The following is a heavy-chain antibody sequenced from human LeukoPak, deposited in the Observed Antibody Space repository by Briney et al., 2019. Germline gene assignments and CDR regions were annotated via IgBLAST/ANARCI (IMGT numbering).Heavy chain of an antibody. V-gene: IGHV3-30-3*01. Sequence: GGSLRLSCAASGFTFSSYAMHWVRQAPGKGLEWVTVISYDGSNKYYADSVKGRFTISRDNSKNTLYLQMTSLRAEDTAVYYCAKGSAAARPYYFDSWGQGTLVTVSS. CDR2: ISYDGSNK. J-gene: IGHJ4*02. CDR3: AKGSAAARPYYFDS. D-gene: IGHD6-6*01. CDR1: GFTFSSYA.